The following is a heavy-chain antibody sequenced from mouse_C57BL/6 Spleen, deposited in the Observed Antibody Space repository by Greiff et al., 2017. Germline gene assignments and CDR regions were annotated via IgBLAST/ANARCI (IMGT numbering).Heavy chain of an antibody. CDR3: ARRGTVVAPGYFDY. CDR1: GYTFTSYW. Sequence: QVQLQQPGAELVKPGASVKMSCKASGYTFTSYWITWVKQRPGQGLEWIGDIYPGSGSTNYNEKFKSKATLTVDTSSSTAYMQLSSLTSEDSAVYYCARRGTVVAPGYFDYWGQGTTLTVSS. CDR2: IYPGSGST. D-gene: IGHD1-1*01. V-gene: IGHV1-55*01. J-gene: IGHJ2*01.